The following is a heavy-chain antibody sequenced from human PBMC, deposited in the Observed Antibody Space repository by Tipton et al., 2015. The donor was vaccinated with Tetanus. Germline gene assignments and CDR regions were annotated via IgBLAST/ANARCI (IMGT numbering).Heavy chain of an antibody. Sequence: TLSLTCDVSGASFRLGGYFWSWVRQHPGRGLEWIGNIQNTGNTNYNPSVESRASISLDTSSNQFYLRLRSVTVADTAVYYCARDQLGYSDRDALDVWGRGTMVTVSS. V-gene: IGHV4-31*11. CDR3: ARDQLGYSDRDALDV. CDR1: GASFRLGGYF. D-gene: IGHD6-13*01. CDR2: IQNTGNT. J-gene: IGHJ3*01.